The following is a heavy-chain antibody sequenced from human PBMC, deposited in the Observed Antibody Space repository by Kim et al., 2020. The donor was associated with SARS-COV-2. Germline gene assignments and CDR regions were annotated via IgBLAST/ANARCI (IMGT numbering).Heavy chain of an antibody. V-gene: IGHV3-20*03. J-gene: IGHJ6*02. D-gene: IGHD3-10*01. CDR3: ARFSSYYYGSGSDGMDV. Sequence: SMKGRFTIARDNAKNSLYLQMNSRRVEDTALYYCARFSSYYYGSGSDGMDVWGQGTTVTVSS.